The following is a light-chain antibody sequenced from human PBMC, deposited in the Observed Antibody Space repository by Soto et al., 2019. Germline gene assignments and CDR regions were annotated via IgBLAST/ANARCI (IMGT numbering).Light chain of an antibody. CDR2: DAS. V-gene: IGKV3-11*01. CDR1: QSVSSY. J-gene: IGKJ1*01. CDR3: QQYGSSGT. Sequence: EIVLTQSPATLSLSPGERATLACRASQSVSSYLAWYQQKPGQAPRLLIYDASNRAAGIPARFSGSGSGTDFTLTISRLEPEDFAVYYCQQYGSSGTLGQGTRW.